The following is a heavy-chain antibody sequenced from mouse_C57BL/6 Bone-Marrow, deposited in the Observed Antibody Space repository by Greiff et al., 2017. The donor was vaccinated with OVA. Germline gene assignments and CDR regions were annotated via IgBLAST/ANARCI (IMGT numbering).Heavy chain of an antibody. CDR1: GFSFTDYF. Sequence: VQLQQSGPGLVKPGDSVKISCTASGFSFTDYFMNWVMQSHGKSLEWIGCINTYNGDTFYHQKFKGKATLTVDKSTSTAHIELRSLTSEESAVYYCAREFAYWGQGTLVTVSA. V-gene: IGHV1-20*01. CDR2: INTYNGDT. J-gene: IGHJ3*01. CDR3: AREFAY.